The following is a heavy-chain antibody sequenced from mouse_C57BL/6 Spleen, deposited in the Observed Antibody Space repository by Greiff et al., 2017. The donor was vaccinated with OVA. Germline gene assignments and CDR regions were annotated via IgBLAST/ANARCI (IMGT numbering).Heavy chain of an antibody. CDR2: IDPETGGT. CDR3: TRSGDGYYTFAY. J-gene: IGHJ3*01. D-gene: IGHD2-3*01. V-gene: IGHV1-15*01. Sequence: QVQLQQSGAELVRPGASVTLSCKASGYTFTDYEMHWVKQTPVHGLEWIGAIDPETGGTAYNQKFTGKAILTADKSSSTAYMELSSLTSEDSAVYYCTRSGDGYYTFAYWGQGTLVTVSA. CDR1: GYTFTDYE.